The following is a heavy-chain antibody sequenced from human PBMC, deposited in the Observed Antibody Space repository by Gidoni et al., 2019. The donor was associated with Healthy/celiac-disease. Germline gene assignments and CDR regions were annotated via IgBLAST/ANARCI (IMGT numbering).Heavy chain of an antibody. Sequence: QVQLVQSGAAVKQPGASVKVSCKASGYTFTSYGISWVRQAPGQGLEWLGWISAYNVNTNYAQKLQGRVTMTTDTSTSTAYREMRSLRSDDTAVYYCARDGARNSGWYGGDYWGQGTLVTVSS. J-gene: IGHJ4*02. CDR2: ISAYNVNT. CDR1: GYTFTSYG. V-gene: IGHV1-18*01. CDR3: ARDGARNSGWYGGDY. D-gene: IGHD6-19*01.